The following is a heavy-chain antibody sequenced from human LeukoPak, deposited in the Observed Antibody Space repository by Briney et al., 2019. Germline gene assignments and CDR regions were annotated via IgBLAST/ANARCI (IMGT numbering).Heavy chain of an antibody. CDR2: IYHSGST. Sequence: SETLSLTCAVSGYSISSGYYWGCIRQPPGQGLEWIGSIYHSGSTYYNPSLKSRVTISVDTSKNQFSLKLSSVTAADTAVYYCARHAMSGSYPFNWFDPWGQGTLVTVSS. CDR3: ARHAMSGSYPFNWFDP. V-gene: IGHV4-38-2*01. J-gene: IGHJ5*02. D-gene: IGHD1-26*01. CDR1: GYSISSGYY.